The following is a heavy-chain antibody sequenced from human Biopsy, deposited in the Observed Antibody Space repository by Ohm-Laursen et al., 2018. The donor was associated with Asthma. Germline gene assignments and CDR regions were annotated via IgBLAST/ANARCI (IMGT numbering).Heavy chain of an antibody. CDR1: GFTFSDYY. CDR2: ISSTSTYI. J-gene: IGHJ4*02. Sequence: SLRLSCTASGFTFSDYYMNWVRQAPGKGLEWVSSISSTSTYIYYADSVKGRFTISRDNAKNSLYLQMNSLRAEDTAVYYCSRDRGESGYDFGRYDYWGQGTLVTVSS. V-gene: IGHV3-21*01. D-gene: IGHD5-12*01. CDR3: SRDRGESGYDFGRYDY.